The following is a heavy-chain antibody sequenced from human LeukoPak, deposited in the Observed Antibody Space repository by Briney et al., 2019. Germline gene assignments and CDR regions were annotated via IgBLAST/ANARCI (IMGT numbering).Heavy chain of an antibody. D-gene: IGHD6-13*01. CDR2: IYSGGNT. J-gene: IGHJ5*02. Sequence: GGSLRPSCAASGFTVSSNYMSWVRQAPGKGLDWVSVIYSGGNTYYADSVKGRFTISRDNSKNTLYLQMHSLRAEDTAVYYCARGIAAAANEDRFDPWGQGTLVTVSS. V-gene: IGHV3-53*01. CDR3: ARGIAAAANEDRFDP. CDR1: GFTVSSNY.